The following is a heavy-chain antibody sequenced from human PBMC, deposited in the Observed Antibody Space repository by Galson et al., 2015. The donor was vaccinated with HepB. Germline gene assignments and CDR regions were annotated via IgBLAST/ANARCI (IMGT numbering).Heavy chain of an antibody. CDR3: ARALGYCSGGSCEGWYYYYYGMDV. Sequence: SETLSLTCAVSGGSISSSNWWSWVRQPPGKGLEWIGEIYHSGSTNYNPSLKSRVTISVDKSKNQFSLKLSSVTAADTAVYYCARALGYCSGGSCEGWYYYYYGMDVWGQGTTVTVSS. V-gene: IGHV4-4*02. CDR2: IYHSGST. J-gene: IGHJ6*02. D-gene: IGHD2-15*01. CDR1: GGSISSSNW.